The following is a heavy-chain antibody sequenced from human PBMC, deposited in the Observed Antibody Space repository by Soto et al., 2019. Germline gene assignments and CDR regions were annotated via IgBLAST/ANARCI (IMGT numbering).Heavy chain of an antibody. CDR2: IFHSGST. J-gene: IGHJ4*02. CDR3: ARVSYPWMAVTGTDFDY. Sequence: QVQLQESGPGLVKPSGTLSLTCAVSGGSISSNSNWWSWVRQPPGKGLEWIGEIFHSGSTNYNPSLKSRVTISVDKSKNQVSLNLPSVTAADTAVYYCARVSYPWMAVTGTDFDYWGQGTLVTVSA. D-gene: IGHD2-21*02. V-gene: IGHV4-4*02. CDR1: GGSISSNSNW.